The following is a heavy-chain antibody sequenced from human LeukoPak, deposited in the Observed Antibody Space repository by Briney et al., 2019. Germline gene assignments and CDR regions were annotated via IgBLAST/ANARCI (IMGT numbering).Heavy chain of an antibody. V-gene: IGHV3-9*01. CDR1: GFTFSSYS. Sequence: TGGSLRLSCAASGFTFSSYSMNWVRQAPGKGLEWVSGISWNSGSIGYADPVKGRFTISRDNAKNSPYLQMNSLRAEDTALYYCAKDVSHLLWFGELLSGGAGLVYWGQGTLVTVSS. D-gene: IGHD3-10*01. CDR3: AKDVSHLLWFGELLSGGAGLVY. J-gene: IGHJ4*02. CDR2: ISWNSGSI.